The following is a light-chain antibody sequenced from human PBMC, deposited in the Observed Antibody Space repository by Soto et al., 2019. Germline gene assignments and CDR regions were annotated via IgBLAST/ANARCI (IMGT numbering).Light chain of an antibody. CDR3: QQYNNWPPWT. J-gene: IGKJ1*01. CDR2: GAS. V-gene: IGKV3-15*01. CDR1: QSVSSN. Sequence: EIVMTQSPATLSVSPGERATLSCRDSQSVSSNLAWYQLKPGQAPRLLIYGASIRATGIPARFSGSGSGTEFTLTISSLQSEDFAVYYCQQYNNWPPWTFGQGTKVEIK.